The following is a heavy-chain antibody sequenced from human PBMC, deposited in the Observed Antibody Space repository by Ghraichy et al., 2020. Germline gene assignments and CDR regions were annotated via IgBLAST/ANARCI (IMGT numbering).Heavy chain of an antibody. V-gene: IGHV3-7*01. CDR1: GFKFRTYW. J-gene: IGHJ5*02. D-gene: IGHD3-10*01. Sequence: GGSLRLSCVDSGFKFRTYWMKSVRQAPGTGLEWVANIKEDGSEKYYVDSVKGRFTLSRDNAKKSLYMQMNSLRVEDTAVYYCSTWDYYGSGALDPWGLCTLVPLSS. CDR3: STWDYYGSGALDP. CDR2: IKEDGSEK.